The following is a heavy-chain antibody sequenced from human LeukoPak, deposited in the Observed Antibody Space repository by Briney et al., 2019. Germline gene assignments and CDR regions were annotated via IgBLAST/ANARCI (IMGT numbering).Heavy chain of an antibody. CDR1: GTTFSIYW. J-gene: IGHJ4*02. CDR2: IRHDGGDK. D-gene: IGHD3-3*01. V-gene: IGHV3-7*05. CDR3: AKVGVAKKPYYFDY. Sequence: AKSLRLSCAASGTTFSIYWMTWVRQAPGKGLEWVANIRHDGGDKYYVDSVRGRFTISRDNAKNSLYLQMNSLRAEDTAVYYCAKVGVAKKPYYFDYWGQGTLVTVSS.